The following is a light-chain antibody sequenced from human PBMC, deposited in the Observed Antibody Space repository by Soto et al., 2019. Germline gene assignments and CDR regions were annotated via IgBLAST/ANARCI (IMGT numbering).Light chain of an antibody. V-gene: IGKV3-15*01. Sequence: ERVMTQSPATLSLSPGERATLSCRASQGVTSSLAWYQQKAGQPPRLLVYGASTRATGIADRFTGSGSETEFTLTIISLQSEDSAVYYCQQYYDWPLTFGGGTKVDIK. CDR2: GAS. CDR3: QQYYDWPLT. CDR1: QGVTSS. J-gene: IGKJ4*01.